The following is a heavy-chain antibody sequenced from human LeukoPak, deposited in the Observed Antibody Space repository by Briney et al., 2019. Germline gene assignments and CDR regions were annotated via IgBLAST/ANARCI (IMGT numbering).Heavy chain of an antibody. V-gene: IGHV3-30*03. CDR3: ARDLSPVVRASPMGY. CDR1: GITFSGYG. J-gene: IGHJ4*02. Sequence: GGSLRLSCAASGITFSGYGMHWVRQAPGKGLEWVALITYDGYYKYYSDSVKGRSTISSDTSKNTLYLQMNSLRAEDTAVYYCARDLSPVVRASPMGYWGQGTLVTVSS. CDR2: ITYDGYYK. D-gene: IGHD3-10*01.